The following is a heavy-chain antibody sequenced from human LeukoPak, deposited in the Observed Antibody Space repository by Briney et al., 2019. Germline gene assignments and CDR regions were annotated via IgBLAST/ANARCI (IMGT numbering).Heavy chain of an antibody. CDR3: ARRLWYSGSYFDY. Sequence: SETLSLTCAVYGGSFSGYYWSWIRHPPGKGLEWIGEINHSGSTNYNPSLKSRVTISVDTSKNQFSLKLSSVTAADTAVYYCARRLWYSGSYFDYWGQGTLVTVSS. CDR1: GGSFSGYY. D-gene: IGHD1-26*01. J-gene: IGHJ4*02. V-gene: IGHV4-34*01. CDR2: INHSGST.